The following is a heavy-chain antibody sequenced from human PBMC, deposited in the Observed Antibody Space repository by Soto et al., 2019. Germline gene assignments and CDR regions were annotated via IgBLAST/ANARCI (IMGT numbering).Heavy chain of an antibody. CDR3: VRCSGGSCYYDALDI. CDR2: IWYDGRNK. CDR1: GFTFSNYG. V-gene: IGHV3-33*01. J-gene: IGHJ3*02. Sequence: QVQLVESGGGVVQPGRSLRLSCTASGFTFSNYGMHWVRQAPGKGLEWVAVIWYDGRNKHYADSVMGRFTISRDNSKNTLFLQMNSLRAEDTAVYYCVRCSGGSCYYDALDIWGQGTMVTVSS. D-gene: IGHD2-15*01.